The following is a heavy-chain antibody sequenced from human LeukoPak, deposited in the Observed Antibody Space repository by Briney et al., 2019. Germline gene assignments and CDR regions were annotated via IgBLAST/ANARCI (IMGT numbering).Heavy chain of an antibody. CDR2: INHSGST. D-gene: IGHD3-22*01. Sequence: SETLSLTCAVYGGSFSGYYWSWIRQPPGKGLEWIGEINHSGSTNYNPSLESRVTISVDTSKNQFSLKLSSVTAADTAVYYCARNLADRSRHYYYYMDVWGKGTTVTISS. CDR3: ARNLADRSRHYYYYMDV. CDR1: GGSFSGYY. J-gene: IGHJ6*03. V-gene: IGHV4-34*01.